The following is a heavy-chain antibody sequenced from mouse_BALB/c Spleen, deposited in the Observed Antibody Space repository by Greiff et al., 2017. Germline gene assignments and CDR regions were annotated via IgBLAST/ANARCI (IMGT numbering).Heavy chain of an antibody. V-gene: IGHV2-3*01. CDR2: IWGDGST. D-gene: IGHD2-1*01. CDR1: GFSLTSYG. Sequence: VKLVESGPGLVAPSQSLSITCTVPGFSLTSYGLSWVRQSPGKGLEWLGVIWGDGSTNYHSALISRLSISKDNSKIQVFLKLNSLQTDDTATYYCAKREGNCWFDYWGQGTLVTVSA. CDR3: AKREGNCWFDY. J-gene: IGHJ3*01.